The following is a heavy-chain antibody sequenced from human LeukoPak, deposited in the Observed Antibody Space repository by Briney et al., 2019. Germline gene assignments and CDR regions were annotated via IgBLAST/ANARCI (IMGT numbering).Heavy chain of an antibody. V-gene: IGHV1-2*02. CDR3: ARGEITSGGVIVVFDS. J-gene: IGHJ4*02. Sequence: AASVKVSCKASGYSFTGYYMHWVRQAPGQGLEWMGWINPNSGGTNYAQKFHGRVTMTGDTSTSTAYMELSRLRSDDTAVYYCARGEITSGGVIVVFDSWGQGTLVTVSS. D-gene: IGHD3-16*02. CDR1: GYSFTGYY. CDR2: INPNSGGT.